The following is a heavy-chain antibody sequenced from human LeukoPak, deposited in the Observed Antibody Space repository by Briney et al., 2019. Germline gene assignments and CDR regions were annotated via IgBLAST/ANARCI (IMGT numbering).Heavy chain of an antibody. Sequence: PGGSLRLSCAASGFTFSSYWMSWVRQAPGKGLEWVANIKQDGSEKYYVDSVKGRLTISRDNAKNSLYLQMNSLRAEDTAVYYCAKAKNNPPWLPFFDPWGQGTLVTVSS. CDR2: IKQDGSEK. J-gene: IGHJ5*02. CDR1: GFTFSSYW. V-gene: IGHV3-7*03. CDR3: AKAKNNPPWLPFFDP. D-gene: IGHD1/OR15-1a*01.